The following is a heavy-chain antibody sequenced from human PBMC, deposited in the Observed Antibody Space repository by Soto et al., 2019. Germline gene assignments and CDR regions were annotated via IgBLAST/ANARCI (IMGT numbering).Heavy chain of an antibody. D-gene: IGHD3-10*01. Sequence: GGSLRLSCAASGFTFSSYAMSWVRQAPGKGLEWVSAISGSGGSTYYADSVKGRFTISRDNSKNTLYLQMNSLRAEDTAVYYCAKGLLWFGELFYYYYYGMDVWGQGTTVTVSS. V-gene: IGHV3-23*01. J-gene: IGHJ6*02. CDR3: AKGLLWFGELFYYYYYGMDV. CDR2: ISGSGGST. CDR1: GFTFSSYA.